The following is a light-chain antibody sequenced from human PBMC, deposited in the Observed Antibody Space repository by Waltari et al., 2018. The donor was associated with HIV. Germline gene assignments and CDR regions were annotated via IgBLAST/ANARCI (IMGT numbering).Light chain of an antibody. CDR1: ASNFGSDF. CDR3: GTWDNRLSVGV. V-gene: IGLV1-51*01. CDR2: DNT. Sequence: QSVLTQPPSMSAAPGQRVTISCSGSASNFGSDFVSLYQPVPGTAPKLLIYDNTKRPSGISDRFSGSKSGTSATLAITGLQTGDEAVYYCGTWDNRLSVGVFGGGTRLTVL. J-gene: IGLJ3*02.